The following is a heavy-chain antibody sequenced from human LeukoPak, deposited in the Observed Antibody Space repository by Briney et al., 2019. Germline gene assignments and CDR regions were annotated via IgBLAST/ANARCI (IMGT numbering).Heavy chain of an antibody. CDR3: ARNPGRRRIVLMVYAGGWFDP. Sequence: SETLSLTCAVYGGSFSGYYWSWIRQPPGKGLEWIGEINHSGSTNYNPSLKSRVTISVDTSKNQFSLKLSSVTAADTAVYYCARNPGRRRIVLMVYAGGWFDPWGQGTLVTVSS. CDR2: INHSGST. D-gene: IGHD2-8*01. J-gene: IGHJ5*02. CDR1: GGSFSGYY. V-gene: IGHV4-34*01.